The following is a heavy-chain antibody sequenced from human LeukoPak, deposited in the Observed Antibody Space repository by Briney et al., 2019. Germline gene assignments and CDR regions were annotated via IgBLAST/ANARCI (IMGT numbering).Heavy chain of an antibody. V-gene: IGHV4-34*01. CDR1: VGSFSGYY. J-gene: IGHJ4*02. Sequence: SETLSLTCAVYVGSFSGYYWSWIRQPPGKGLEWIGEINHSGSTNYNPSLKSRVTISVDTSKNQFSLKLSSVTAADTAVYYCATLGGVVITTSRLLSHFDYWGQGTLVTVSS. D-gene: IGHD3-22*01. CDR3: ATLGGVVITTSRLLSHFDY. CDR2: INHSGST.